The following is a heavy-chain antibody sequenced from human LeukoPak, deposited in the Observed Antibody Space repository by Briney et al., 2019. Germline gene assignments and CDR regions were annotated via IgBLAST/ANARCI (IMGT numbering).Heavy chain of an antibody. V-gene: IGHV3-30*03. Sequence: GGSLRLSCAASGFTFSNFWMHWVRQAPGKGLEWVAVISYDGSNQYYVDSVKGRFTISRDNSKNTLYLQMNSLRTEDTALYYCARAFSVETPDYWGQGTLVTISS. CDR1: GFTFSNFW. CDR3: ARAFSVETPDY. CDR2: ISYDGSNQ. J-gene: IGHJ4*02.